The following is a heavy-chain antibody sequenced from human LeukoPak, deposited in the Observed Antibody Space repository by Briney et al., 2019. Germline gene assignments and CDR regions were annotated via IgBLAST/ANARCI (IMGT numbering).Heavy chain of an antibody. J-gene: IGHJ3*02. CDR2: MNPNSGNT. Sequence: ASVKVSCKASGYTFTSYDINWVRQATGQGLEWMGWMNPNSGNTDYAQKFQGRVTMTRNTSISTAYMELSSLRSEDTAVYYCARGIYDFWSGSDAFDIWGQGTMVTVSS. CDR3: ARGIYDFWSGSDAFDI. V-gene: IGHV1-8*01. CDR1: GYTFTSYD. D-gene: IGHD3-3*01.